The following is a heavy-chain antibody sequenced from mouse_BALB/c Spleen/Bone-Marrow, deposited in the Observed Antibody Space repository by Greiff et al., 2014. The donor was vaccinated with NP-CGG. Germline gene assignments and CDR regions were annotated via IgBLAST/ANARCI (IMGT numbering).Heavy chain of an antibody. CDR1: GYVFSTCW. J-gene: IGHJ2*01. Sequence: LVESGAELVRPGSSVKISCESSGYVFSTCWINWVKQRPGQGLEWIGQIYPGDGDTDYNGKFKDKATLTADKSSNTAYMQLSSLTSEDSAVYFCARGGISVDYWGQGTTLTVSS. CDR2: IYPGDGDT. V-gene: IGHV1-80*01. CDR3: ARGGISVDY.